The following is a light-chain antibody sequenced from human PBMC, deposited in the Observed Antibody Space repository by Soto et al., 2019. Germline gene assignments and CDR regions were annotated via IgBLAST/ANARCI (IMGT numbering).Light chain of an antibody. Sequence: DIQMTHSPSTLAASVWDRVTITFRASQSISSWLAWYQQKPGKAPKLLIYDASSLESGVPSRFSGSGSGTEFTLTISSLRPDDFATHYCQQYNSWTFGQGTKVDI. CDR2: DAS. V-gene: IGKV1-5*01. J-gene: IGKJ1*01. CDR1: QSISSW. CDR3: QQYNSWT.